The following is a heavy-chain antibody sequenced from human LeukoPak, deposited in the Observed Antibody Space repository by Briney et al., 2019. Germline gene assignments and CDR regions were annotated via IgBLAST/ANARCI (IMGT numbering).Heavy chain of an antibody. D-gene: IGHD5-12*01. CDR3: ARADPYSGYEYVFDF. J-gene: IGHJ4*02. V-gene: IGHV1-2*02. Sequence: GASVKVSCKASGGTFSSYAISWVRQAPGQGLEWMGWINPKSGGTHYSQHFQGRVTMTRDTSISTAYMELSGLTSDDTAVYFCARADPYSGYEYVFDFWGQGTLVTVSS. CDR2: INPKSGGT. CDR1: GGTFSSYA.